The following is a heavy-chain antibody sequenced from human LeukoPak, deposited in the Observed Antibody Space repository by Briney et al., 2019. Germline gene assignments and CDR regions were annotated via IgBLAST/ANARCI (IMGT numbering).Heavy chain of an antibody. J-gene: IGHJ4*02. CDR3: ARGRMEQWLHFDY. Sequence: SVNVSCKASGGTFSSYAISWVRQAPGQGLEWVGGIIPIFGTANYAQKFQGRVTITADESTSTAYMELSSLRSEDTAVYYCARGRMEQWLHFDYWGQGTLVTVSS. D-gene: IGHD6-19*01. V-gene: IGHV1-69*13. CDR1: GGTFSSYA. CDR2: IIPIFGTA.